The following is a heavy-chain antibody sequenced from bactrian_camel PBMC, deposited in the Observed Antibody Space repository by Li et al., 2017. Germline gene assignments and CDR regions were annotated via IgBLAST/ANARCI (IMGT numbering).Heavy chain of an antibody. V-gene: IGHV3S1*01. CDR1: GFTFSSYW. J-gene: IGHJ6*01. CDR2: INGGGTPT. Sequence: HVQLVESGGGLVQPGGSLRLSCAASGFTFSSYWMFWVRQAPGKGLEWVSSINGGGTPTYYVDSVKGRFTISRDNAKNTLYLQMNSLKPEDTAMYYCAAFPPGGTTCDTPLVRADLSPDFAFWGQGTQVTVS. D-gene: IGHD1*01. CDR3: AAFPPGGTTCDTPLVRADLSPDFAF.